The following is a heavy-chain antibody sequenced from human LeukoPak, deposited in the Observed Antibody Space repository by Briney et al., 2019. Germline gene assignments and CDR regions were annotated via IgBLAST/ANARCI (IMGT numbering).Heavy chain of an antibody. D-gene: IGHD6-13*01. CDR2: IYYSGST. J-gene: IGHJ4*02. CDR1: GGSISSSSYY. V-gene: IGHV4-39*07. Sequence: PSETLSLTCTVSGGSISSSSYYWGWIRQPPGKGLEWIGSIYYSGSTYYNPSLKSRVTMSVDTSKNQFSLKLSSVTAADTAVYYCARGASGQLADYWGQGTLVTVSS. CDR3: ARGASGQLADY.